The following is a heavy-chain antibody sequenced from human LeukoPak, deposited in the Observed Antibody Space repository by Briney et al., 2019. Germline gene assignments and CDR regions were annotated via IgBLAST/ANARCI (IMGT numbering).Heavy chain of an antibody. Sequence: GGSLRLSCAASGYMFSDYYMSWIRQAPEKGLEWLSYISHSGSTIYYADSVKGRFTISRDNAKNSLYLQMNSLRAEDTAVYYCARDRYDYVWGSYPDYWGQGTLVTVSS. J-gene: IGHJ4*02. V-gene: IGHV3-11*04. CDR2: ISHSGSTI. CDR3: ARDRYDYVWGSYPDY. CDR1: GYMFSDYY. D-gene: IGHD3-16*02.